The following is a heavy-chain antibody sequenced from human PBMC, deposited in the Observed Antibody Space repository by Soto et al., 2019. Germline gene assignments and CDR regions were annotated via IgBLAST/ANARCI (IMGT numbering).Heavy chain of an antibody. V-gene: IGHV3-23*01. CDR2: ISGSGGST. Sequence: VGSLRLSCAASGFTFSSYAMSWVRQAPGKGLEWVSAISGSGGSTYYADSVKGRFTISRDNSKNTLYLQMNSLRAEDTAVYYCATSPFMVRGVMFGYYFDYWGQGALVTVSS. J-gene: IGHJ4*02. CDR1: GFTFSSYA. CDR3: ATSPFMVRGVMFGYYFDY. D-gene: IGHD3-10*01.